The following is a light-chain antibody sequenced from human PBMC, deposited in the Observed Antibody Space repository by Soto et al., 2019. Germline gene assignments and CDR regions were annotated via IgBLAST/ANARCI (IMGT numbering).Light chain of an antibody. CDR3: VLLYGGAWV. V-gene: IGLV7-43*01. CDR2: RTS. J-gene: IGLJ3*02. CDR1: TGAVTSDYY. Sequence: QTVVTQEPSLTVSPGGTVTLTCALTTGAVTSDYYPNWFQRKPGQALRTLIYRTSNKHSWTPARFSGSLLGGKAALTLSGVQPEDEADYYCVLLYGGAWVFCGGTKLAVL.